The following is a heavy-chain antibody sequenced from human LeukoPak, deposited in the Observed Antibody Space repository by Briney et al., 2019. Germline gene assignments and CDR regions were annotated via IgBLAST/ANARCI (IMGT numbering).Heavy chain of an antibody. J-gene: IGHJ4*02. D-gene: IGHD1-26*01. CDR2: ISAYNGNT. CDR3: ARGSIVGATTPFDY. Sequence: ASVKVSCKASGYTFTSYGISWVRQAPGQGLVWMGWISAYNGNTNYAQKLQGRVTMTTGTSTSTAYMELRSLRSDDTAVYYCARGSIVGATTPFDYWGQGTLVTVSS. CDR1: GYTFTSYG. V-gene: IGHV1-18*01.